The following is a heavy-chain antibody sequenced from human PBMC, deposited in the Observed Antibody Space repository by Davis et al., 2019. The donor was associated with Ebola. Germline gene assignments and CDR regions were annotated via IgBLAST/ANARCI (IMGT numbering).Heavy chain of an antibody. CDR2: ISSSSYI. J-gene: IGHJ6*02. V-gene: IGHV3-21*01. CDR1: GFTFSSYS. D-gene: IGHD2-21*02. CDR3: ARDGGDGSYGMDV. Sequence: PGGSLRLSCAASGFTFSSYSMNWVRQAPGKGLEWVSSISSSSYIYYADSVKGRFTISRDNAKNSLYLQMNSLRAEDTAVYYCARDGGDGSYGMDVWGQGTTVTVSS.